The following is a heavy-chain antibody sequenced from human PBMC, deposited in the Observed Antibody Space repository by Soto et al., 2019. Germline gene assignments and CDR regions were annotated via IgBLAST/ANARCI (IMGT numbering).Heavy chain of an antibody. CDR1: GGSFSGYY. V-gene: IGHV4-34*01. Sequence: PSETLSLTCAVYGGSFSGYYWNWIRQPPGKGLEWIGEIDHSGYTNYTPSLKSSVTISVDTSKNHFSLRLTSVPAADTAVYYYARVRDWFDPWGQGTLVTVSS. CDR2: IDHSGYT. J-gene: IGHJ5*02. CDR3: ARVRDWFDP. D-gene: IGHD3-3*01.